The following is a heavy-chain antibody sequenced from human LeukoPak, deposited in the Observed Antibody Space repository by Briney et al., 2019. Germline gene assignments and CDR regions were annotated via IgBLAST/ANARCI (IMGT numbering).Heavy chain of an antibody. D-gene: IGHD2-21*02. CDR1: GYSFTSYW. CDR3: ARSYCGGDCSLYYFDY. Sequence: GEPLKISCKGSGYSFTSYWIGWVRQMPGKGLEWMGIIYPGDSDTRYSPSFQGQVTISADKSISTAYLQWSSLKASDTAMYYCARSYCGGDCSLYYFDYWGQGTLVTVSS. CDR2: IYPGDSDT. J-gene: IGHJ4*02. V-gene: IGHV5-51*01.